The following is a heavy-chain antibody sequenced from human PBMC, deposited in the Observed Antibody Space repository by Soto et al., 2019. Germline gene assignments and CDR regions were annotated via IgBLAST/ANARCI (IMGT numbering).Heavy chain of an antibody. CDR3: ARDGLGTTRRYFDH. CDR1: GGTFTSYA. D-gene: IGHD1-1*01. J-gene: IGHJ4*02. Sequence: QVQLVRSGAEVQKPGSSVKVSCKASGGTFTSYAFNWVRQAPGRGLEWMGRVIPVLGVADYAQKFQDRVKITADKSTSTVYMELSSLRSEDTALYYCARDGLGTTRRYFDHWGQGTRVTVSS. CDR2: VIPVLGVA. V-gene: IGHV1-69*04.